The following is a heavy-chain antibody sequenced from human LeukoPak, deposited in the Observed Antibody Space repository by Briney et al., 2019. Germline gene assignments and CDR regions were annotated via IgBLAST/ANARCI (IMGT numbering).Heavy chain of an antibody. CDR3: TAAPREPVRWWDY. CDR1: GFTFSGSA. V-gene: IGHV3-73*01. Sequence: GGSLRLSCAASGFTFSGSAMHWVRQASGKGLEWVGRIRNKANNYATAYAASGESMITISRADSKNTAYLQMNSLKTEDTAVYYCTAAPREPVRWWDYWGQGTLVTVSS. D-gene: IGHD2-15*01. J-gene: IGHJ4*02. CDR2: IRNKANNYAT.